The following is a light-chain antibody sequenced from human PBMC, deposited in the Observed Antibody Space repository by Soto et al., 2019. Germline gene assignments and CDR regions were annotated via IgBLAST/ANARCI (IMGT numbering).Light chain of an antibody. CDR1: QSATSNY. CDR3: QQYASSVVT. J-gene: IGKJ4*01. Sequence: EIVLTQSPGTLSLSPGERATLSCRASQSATSNYLAWYQQKPGQTPRLLIYGASNRATGIPDRFTGSGSGTDFTLTISRLEPEDFAVFYCQQYASSVVTFGGGTKVEIK. CDR2: GAS. V-gene: IGKV3-20*01.